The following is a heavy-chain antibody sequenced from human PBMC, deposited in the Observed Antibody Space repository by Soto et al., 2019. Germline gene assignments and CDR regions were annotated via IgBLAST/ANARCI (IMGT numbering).Heavy chain of an antibody. D-gene: IGHD3-3*01. Sequence: QPGGSLRLSCAASGFTFSNYGMHWVRQAPGKGLDWVAVISNDGGNEYYADSVKGRFTISRDNSKNTLYLQMNRLRGDDTSVYYCAKAYFDFWSGSHYYQYGMDVWGQGTTVTV. CDR3: AKAYFDFWSGSHYYQYGMDV. CDR1: GFTFSNYG. CDR2: ISNDGGNE. V-gene: IGHV3-30*18. J-gene: IGHJ6*02.